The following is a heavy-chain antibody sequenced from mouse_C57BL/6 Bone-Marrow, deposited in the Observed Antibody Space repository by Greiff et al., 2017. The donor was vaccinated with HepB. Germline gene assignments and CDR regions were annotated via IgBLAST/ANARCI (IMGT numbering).Heavy chain of an antibody. CDR2: ISSGGDYI. J-gene: IGHJ2*01. CDR1: GFTFSSYA. Sequence: VQLKESGEGLVKPGGSLKLSCAASGFTFSSYAMSWVRQTPEKRLEWVAYISSGGDYIYYADTVKGRFTISRDNARNTLYLQMSSLKSEDTAMYYCTREGDYYGSSHYLDYWGQGTTLTVSS. CDR3: TREGDYYGSSHYLDY. D-gene: IGHD1-1*01. V-gene: IGHV5-9-1*02.